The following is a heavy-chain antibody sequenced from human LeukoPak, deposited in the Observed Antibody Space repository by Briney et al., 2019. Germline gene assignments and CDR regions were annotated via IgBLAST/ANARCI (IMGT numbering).Heavy chain of an antibody. D-gene: IGHD4-11*01. Sequence: ASVKVSCKASGYTFTGYYMHWVRQAPGQGLEWMGWINPNSGGSNYAQEFQGRVTMTRDTSISTAYMELSRLRSDDTAVYYCARYSNYGRGMDYWGQGTLVTVSS. V-gene: IGHV1-2*02. CDR2: INPNSGGS. CDR1: GYTFTGYY. J-gene: IGHJ4*02. CDR3: ARYSNYGRGMDY.